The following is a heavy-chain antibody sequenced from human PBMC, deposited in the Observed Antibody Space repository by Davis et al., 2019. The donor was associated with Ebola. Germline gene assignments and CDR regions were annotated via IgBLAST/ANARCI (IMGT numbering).Heavy chain of an antibody. V-gene: IGHV3-13*01. CDR3: ARDRGISGYYGMDV. CDR1: GFTFSSYD. J-gene: IGHJ6*02. Sequence: GGSLRLSCAASGFTFSSYDMHWVRQATGKGLEWVSAIGTAGDTYYPGSVKGRFTISRENAKNSLYLQMNSLRAGDTAVYYCARDRGISGYYGMDVWGQGPTVTVSS. D-gene: IGHD1-14*01. CDR2: IGTAGDT.